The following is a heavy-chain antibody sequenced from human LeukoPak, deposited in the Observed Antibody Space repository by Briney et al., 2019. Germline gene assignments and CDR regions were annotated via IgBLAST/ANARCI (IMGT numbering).Heavy chain of an antibody. V-gene: IGHV4-59*01. D-gene: IGHD3-16*01. J-gene: IGHJ6*03. CDR3: ARGSLGYYYYYMDV. CDR1: GGSISSYY. CDR2: IYYSGST. Sequence: SETLSLTCTVSGGSISSYYGSWIRQPPGKGLEWIGYIYYSGSTNYNPSLKSRVTISVDTSKNQFSLKLSSVTAADTAVYYCARGSLGYYYYYMDVWGKGTTVTVSS.